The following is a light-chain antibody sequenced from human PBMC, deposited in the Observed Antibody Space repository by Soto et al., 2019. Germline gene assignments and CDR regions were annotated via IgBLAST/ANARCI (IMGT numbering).Light chain of an antibody. V-gene: IGLV2-14*01. Sequence: QSALTQPASVSGSPGQSITISCTGTSSDVGGYNYVSWYQQHPGKAPKLMIYDVSNRPSGVSNRFSGSKSGNTASLTISGLQAEDEADYYCSSYTSSSNPPYVLGTGTKVTVL. CDR1: SSDVGGYNY. CDR2: DVS. J-gene: IGLJ1*01. CDR3: SSYTSSSNPPYV.